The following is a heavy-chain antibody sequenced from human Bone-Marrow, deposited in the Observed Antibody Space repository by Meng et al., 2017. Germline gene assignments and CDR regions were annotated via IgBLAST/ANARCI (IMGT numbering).Heavy chain of an antibody. CDR3: ARGYCSTTNCNWFDP. D-gene: IGHD2-2*01. CDR2: IYNTGST. Sequence: QVQLQESGPGLVKPSGTLSLTCTVSGGSISGSSWWTWVRQPPGKGLEWIGEIYNTGSTNYNPSLKSRVTISVDKSKNQFSLKLSSVTAADTAVYYCARGYCSTTNCNWFDPWGQGTLVTVSS. CDR1: GGSISGSSW. V-gene: IGHV4-4*02. J-gene: IGHJ5*02.